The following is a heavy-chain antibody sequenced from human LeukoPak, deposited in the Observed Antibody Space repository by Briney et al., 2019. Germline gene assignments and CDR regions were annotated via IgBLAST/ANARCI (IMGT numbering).Heavy chain of an antibody. J-gene: IGHJ6*02. CDR2: IKQDGSEK. Sequence: PGGSLRLSCAASGFTFSSYAMSWVRQAPGKGLEWVANIKQDGSEKYYVDSVKGRFTISRDNAKNSLYLQMNSLRAEDTAVYYCARKLEYYYYYGMDVWGQGTTVTVSS. CDR3: ARKLEYYYYYGMDV. D-gene: IGHD1-7*01. CDR1: GFTFSSYA. V-gene: IGHV3-7*05.